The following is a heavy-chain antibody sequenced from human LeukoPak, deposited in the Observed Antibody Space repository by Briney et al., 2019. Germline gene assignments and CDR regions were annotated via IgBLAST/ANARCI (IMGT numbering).Heavy chain of an antibody. J-gene: IGHJ3*02. D-gene: IGHD3-10*01. CDR2: ISTSCAST. CDR1: GFTFSSYA. CDR3: ATRRGGALDI. Sequence: GGSLRLSCAASGFTFSSYAMSWVRQAPGKGLEWVSGISTSCASTYYADSVKGRFTISRDNSKNTLYLQMNSLRAEDTAVYYCATRRGGALDIWGQGTMVTVSS. V-gene: IGHV3-23*01.